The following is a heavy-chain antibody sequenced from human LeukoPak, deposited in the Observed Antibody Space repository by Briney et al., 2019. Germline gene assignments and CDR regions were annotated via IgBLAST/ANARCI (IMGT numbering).Heavy chain of an antibody. CDR2: SYSGGST. D-gene: IGHD3-10*01. Sequence: PGGSLRLSCAASGFTISRHYMSWVRQAPGKGLEWVALSYSGGSTCYADSVEGRLTISRDNSKSMLFLQMHNLRAEDTAVYYCAKGVRLWFAFYFDYWGQGTLVTVSS. J-gene: IGHJ4*02. CDR3: AKGVRLWFAFYFDY. V-gene: IGHV3-53*01. CDR1: GFTISRHY.